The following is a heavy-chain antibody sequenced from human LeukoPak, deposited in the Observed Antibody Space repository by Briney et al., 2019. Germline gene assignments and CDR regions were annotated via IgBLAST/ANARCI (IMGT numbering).Heavy chain of an antibody. Sequence: SETLSLTCAVSGYSISSGYYWGWIPQPPGKGLEWIGSIYHSGSTYYNPSLKSRVTISVDTSKNQFSLKLSSVTAADTAVYYCARPSLGLPAAFFDYWGQGALVTISS. J-gene: IGHJ4*02. V-gene: IGHV4-38-2*01. CDR1: GYSISSGYY. D-gene: IGHD2-2*01. CDR3: ARPSLGLPAAFFDY. CDR2: IYHSGST.